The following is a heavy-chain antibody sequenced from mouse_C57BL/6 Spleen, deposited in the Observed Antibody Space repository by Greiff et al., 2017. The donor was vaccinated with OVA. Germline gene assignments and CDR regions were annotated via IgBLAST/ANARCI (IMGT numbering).Heavy chain of an antibody. CDR3: ARHDGYPWFAY. D-gene: IGHD2-3*01. Sequence: EVQLVESGGDLVKPGGSLKLSCAASGFTFSSYGMSWVRQTPDKRLEWVATISSGGGYTYYPDSVKGRFTISRDNAKNTLYLQMSSLKSEDTAMYYCARHDGYPWFAYWGQGTLVTVSA. V-gene: IGHV5-6*01. CDR2: ISSGGGYT. CDR1: GFTFSSYG. J-gene: IGHJ3*01.